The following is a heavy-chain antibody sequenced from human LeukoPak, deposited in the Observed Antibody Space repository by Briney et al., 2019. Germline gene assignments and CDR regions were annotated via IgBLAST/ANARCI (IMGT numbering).Heavy chain of an antibody. Sequence: GGSLRLSCAASGFTFRTFWMHWVRQAPGKGLVWVSRINDVGDSTRYADSVKGRFTVSRDNANNTLYLQMHSLRADDSAVYYCARDLSHGDVDYWGPRTLVTVSS. CDR2: INDVGDST. J-gene: IGHJ4*02. CDR1: GFTFRTFW. V-gene: IGHV3-74*01. CDR3: ARDLSHGDVDY. D-gene: IGHD7-27*01.